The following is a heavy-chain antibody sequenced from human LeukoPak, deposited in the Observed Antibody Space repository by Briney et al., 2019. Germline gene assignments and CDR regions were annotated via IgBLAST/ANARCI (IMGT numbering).Heavy chain of an antibody. CDR2: INHSGST. CDR3: ARGRGSYYDY. J-gene: IGHJ4*02. V-gene: IGHV4-34*01. Sequence: SETLSLTCAVYGGSFSGYYWSWIRQPPGKGLEWIGEINHSGSTNYNPSLKGRVTISVDTSKNQFSLKLSSVTAADTAVYYCARGRGSYYDYWGQGTLVTVSS. D-gene: IGHD1-26*01. CDR1: GGSFSGYY.